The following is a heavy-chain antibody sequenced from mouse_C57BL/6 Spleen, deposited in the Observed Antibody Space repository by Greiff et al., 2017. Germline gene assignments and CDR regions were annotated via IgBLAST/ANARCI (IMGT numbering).Heavy chain of an antibody. CDR2: INPNNGGT. V-gene: IGHV1-22*01. CDR3: ARYGPSMDY. Sequence: VQLKESGPELVKPGASVKMSCKASGYTFTDYNMHWVKQSHGKSLEWIGYINPNNGGTSYNQKFKGKATLTVNKSSSTAYMELRSLTSEDSAVYYCARYGPSMDYWGQGTSVTVSS. J-gene: IGHJ4*01. CDR1: GYTFTDYN. D-gene: IGHD1-1*02.